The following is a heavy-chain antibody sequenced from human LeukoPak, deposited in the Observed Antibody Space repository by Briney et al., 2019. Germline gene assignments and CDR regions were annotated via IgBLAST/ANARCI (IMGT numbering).Heavy chain of an antibody. CDR3: ARVSGDYYDSSGYFLDAFDI. V-gene: IGHV4-59*01. J-gene: IGHJ3*02. CDR1: GGSISSYY. CDR2: IYYSGST. D-gene: IGHD3-22*01. Sequence: SETLSLTCTVSGGSISSYYWSWIRQPPGKGLEWIGYIYYSGSTNYDPSLKSRVTISVDTSKNQFSLKLSSVTAADTAVYYCARVSGDYYDSSGYFLDAFDIWGQGTMVTVSS.